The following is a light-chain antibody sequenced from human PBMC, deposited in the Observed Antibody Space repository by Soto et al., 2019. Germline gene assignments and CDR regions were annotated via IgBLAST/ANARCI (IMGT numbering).Light chain of an antibody. CDR3: MQGTHWPPYT. CDR1: QSLVHSDGNTY. J-gene: IGKJ2*01. Sequence: DVVMTQSPLSLPVTLGQPASISCRSSQSLVHSDGNTYVNWFHQRPGQSPRRLIYKVSNRDSGVPDRFSGSGSGTDFTLKISRVEAEDVGVYYCMQGTHWPPYTFGQGTKLEIK. V-gene: IGKV2-30*02. CDR2: KVS.